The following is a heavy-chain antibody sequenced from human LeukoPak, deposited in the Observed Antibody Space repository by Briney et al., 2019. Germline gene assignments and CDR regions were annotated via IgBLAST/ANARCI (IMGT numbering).Heavy chain of an antibody. CDR1: GGSCSGYY. CDR3: ARGGRVVAYGSGSYYGY. Sequence: SSETLSLTCAGYGGSCSGYYWSWIPQPPGKGLEGMGEINHSGSTNYNPSLKSRVTISVDTSKNQFSLKLSSVTAADTAVYYCARGGRVVAYGSGSYYGYWGQGSLVTVSS. J-gene: IGHJ4*02. V-gene: IGHV4-34*01. CDR2: INHSGST. D-gene: IGHD3-10*01.